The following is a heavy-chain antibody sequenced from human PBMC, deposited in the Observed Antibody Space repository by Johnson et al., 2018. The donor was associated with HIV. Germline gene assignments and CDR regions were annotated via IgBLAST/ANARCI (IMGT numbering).Heavy chain of an antibody. D-gene: IGHD3-22*01. CDR1: GFTFSSYG. Sequence: QMLLVESGGGLVQPGGSLRLSCAASGFTFSSYGMHWVRQAPGKGLEWVAVISHDGSHKYYADSVKGRFSLSRDNSKNTLYLQMNSLRAEDTAVYYCASGYYDSSGYYPDAFDIWGQGTMVTVSS. CDR3: ASGYYDSSGYYPDAFDI. V-gene: IGHV3-30*03. CDR2: ISHDGSHK. J-gene: IGHJ3*02.